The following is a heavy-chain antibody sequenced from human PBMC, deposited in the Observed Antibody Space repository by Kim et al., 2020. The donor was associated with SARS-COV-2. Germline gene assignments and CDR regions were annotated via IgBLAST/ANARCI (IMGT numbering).Heavy chain of an antibody. Sequence: GGSLRLSCAASGFAFSALSMAWLRHPPGKGLEGVGRMETKLNKYLTEYAAPVKGRFTISRDDSTNSLFLQMNSLKPEDTAMYYCARDINGSPDQCGQGTLVTVSS. CDR1: GFAFSALS. CDR3: ARDINGSPDQ. V-gene: IGHV3-72*01. J-gene: IGHJ4*02. D-gene: IGHD1-26*01. CDR2: METKLNKYLT.